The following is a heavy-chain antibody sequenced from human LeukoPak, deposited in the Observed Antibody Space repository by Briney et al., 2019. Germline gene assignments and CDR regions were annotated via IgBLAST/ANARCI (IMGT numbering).Heavy chain of an antibody. CDR3: ARDRLTNDAFDI. J-gene: IGHJ3*02. V-gene: IGHV3-74*01. D-gene: IGHD2-8*01. CDR2: ICIGGSGT. CDR1: GFTFNSYW. Sequence: GESLRLPCAVSGFTFNSYWMHWARHAPGKGLVWVSRICIGGSGTSDPDFMNGRFPISKDNSKNTLYLQMNRLRAEDTAMYYCARDRLTNDAFDIWGQGTMVTVSS.